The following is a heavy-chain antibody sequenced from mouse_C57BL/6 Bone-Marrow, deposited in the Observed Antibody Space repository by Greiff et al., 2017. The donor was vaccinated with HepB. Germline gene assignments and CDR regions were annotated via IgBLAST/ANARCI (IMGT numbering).Heavy chain of an antibody. V-gene: IGHV5-6*01. Sequence: EVQRVESGGDLVKPGGSLKLSCAASGFTFSSYGMSWVRQTPDKRLEWVATISSGGSYTYYPDSVKGRFTISRDNAKNTLYLQMSSLKSEDTAMYYCARRAYYSNYVDFDVWGTGTTVTVSS. CDR2: ISSGGSYT. J-gene: IGHJ1*03. CDR1: GFTFSSYG. CDR3: ARRAYYSNYVDFDV. D-gene: IGHD2-5*01.